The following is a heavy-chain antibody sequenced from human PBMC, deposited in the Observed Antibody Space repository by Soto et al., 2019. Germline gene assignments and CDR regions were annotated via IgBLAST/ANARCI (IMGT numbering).Heavy chain of an antibody. V-gene: IGHV3-21*01. CDR1: GFTFSSYS. Sequence: GSLRLSCAASGFTFSSYSMNWVRQAPGKGLEWVSSISSSSSCIYYADSVKGRFTISRDNAKNSLYLQMNSLRAEDTAVYYCARVLNYGSGSYYDYYYGMDVWGQGTTVTVSS. CDR2: ISSSSSCI. CDR3: ARVLNYGSGSYYDYYYGMDV. J-gene: IGHJ6*02. D-gene: IGHD3-10*01.